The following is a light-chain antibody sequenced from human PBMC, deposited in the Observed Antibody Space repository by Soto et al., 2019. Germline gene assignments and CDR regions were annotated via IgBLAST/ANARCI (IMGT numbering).Light chain of an antibody. Sequence: DIVMTQSPLSLPVTPGEPASISCRSSQSLLHSNGYNYLDWYLQKPGQSPQLLIYLGSNRASGVPDRFSGSGSGTDFTLKISRVEAEDVRVYYCMQALNMPWTLGQGTKVDLK. CDR1: QSLLHSNGYNY. CDR3: MQALNMPWT. J-gene: IGKJ1*01. V-gene: IGKV2-28*01. CDR2: LGS.